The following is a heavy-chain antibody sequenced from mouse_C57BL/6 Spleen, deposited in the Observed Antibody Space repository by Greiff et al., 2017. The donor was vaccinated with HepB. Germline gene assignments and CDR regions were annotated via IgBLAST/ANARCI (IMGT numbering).Heavy chain of an antibody. V-gene: IGHV1-64*01. CDR1: GYTFTSYW. Sequence: QVQLQQPGAELVKPGASVKLSCKASGYTFTSYWMHWVKQRPGQGLEWIGMIHPNSGSTNYNEKFKSKATLTVDKTSSTAYMQLSSLTSEDSAVYYCAKTVVATKGYFDYWGQGTTLTVSS. J-gene: IGHJ2*01. CDR3: AKTVVATKGYFDY. D-gene: IGHD1-1*01. CDR2: IHPNSGST.